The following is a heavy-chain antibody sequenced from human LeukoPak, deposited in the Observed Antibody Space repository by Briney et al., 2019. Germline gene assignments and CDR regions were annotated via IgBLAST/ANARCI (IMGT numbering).Heavy chain of an antibody. D-gene: IGHD2-15*01. CDR1: GGSISSYY. CDR2: IYYSGST. Sequence: SETLSLTCTVSGGSISSYYWSWIRQPPGKGLEWIGYIYYSGSTNYNPSLKSRVTISVDTSMNQFSLKVTSVTAADTAVYYCARDRLGKSGGTYYFDYWGQGTLVTVSS. V-gene: IGHV4-59*01. J-gene: IGHJ4*02. CDR3: ARDRLGKSGGTYYFDY.